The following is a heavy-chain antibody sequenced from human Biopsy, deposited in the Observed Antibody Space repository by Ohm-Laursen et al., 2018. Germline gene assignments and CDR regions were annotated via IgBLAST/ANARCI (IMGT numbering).Heavy chain of an antibody. Sequence: RSLRLSCAAPGFTFSSYGIHWIRQAPGKGLEWVAAISDDGTNKIYADSVMGRFTISRDNSMNTPYLQMNSLRVEDTAVYYCARDERDMATFDYWGQGTLVTVSS. V-gene: IGHV3-33*01. J-gene: IGHJ4*02. CDR2: ISDDGTNK. D-gene: IGHD5-24*01. CDR1: GFTFSSYG. CDR3: ARDERDMATFDY.